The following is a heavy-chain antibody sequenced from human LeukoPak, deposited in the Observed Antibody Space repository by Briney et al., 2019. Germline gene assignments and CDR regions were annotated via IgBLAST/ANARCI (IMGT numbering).Heavy chain of an antibody. J-gene: IGHJ4*02. V-gene: IGHV4-39*07. D-gene: IGHD3-9*01. CDR3: ARYHQGFDDY. CDR2: VYYGGST. Sequence: PSETLSLTCTVSGDSISSSSYYWGWIRQPPGKGLEWIGTVYYGGSTYYNPSLKSRVTMSIDASKNQFSLKLNSVTAADTAIYYCARYHQGFDDYWGQGILVTVSS. CDR1: GDSISSSSYY.